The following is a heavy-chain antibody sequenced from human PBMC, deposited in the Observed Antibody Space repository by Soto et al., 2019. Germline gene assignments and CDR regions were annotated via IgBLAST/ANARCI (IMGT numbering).Heavy chain of an antibody. D-gene: IGHD2-15*01. CDR3: ARAHAPTLPFDY. V-gene: IGHV4-59*01. J-gene: IGHJ4*01. CDR2: IFHSGNA. Sequence: SSETLSLTCTVSGGYMRNVYWSWIRQPPGTRLEGIGFIFHSGNAKYNPSLKGRVTISIDTSKSQFSLSLDSVTAADTAVYFCARAHAPTLPFDYWGLGTLVTVSS. CDR1: GGYMRNVY.